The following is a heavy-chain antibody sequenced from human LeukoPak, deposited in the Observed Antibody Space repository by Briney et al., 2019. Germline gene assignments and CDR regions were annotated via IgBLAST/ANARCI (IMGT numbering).Heavy chain of an antibody. V-gene: IGHV3-23*01. CDR1: GFTFSSCE. CDR2: ISGSSGST. J-gene: IGHJ4*02. Sequence: GGSLRLSCAASGFTFSSCEMNWVRQAPGKGLEWVSAISGSSGSTYYADSVKGRFHIARDNSKNTLYLHMNSLRAEDTAVYYCAKDSGVLLWFGELGYFDYWGQGTLVTVSS. CDR3: AKDSGVLLWFGELGYFDY. D-gene: IGHD3-10*01.